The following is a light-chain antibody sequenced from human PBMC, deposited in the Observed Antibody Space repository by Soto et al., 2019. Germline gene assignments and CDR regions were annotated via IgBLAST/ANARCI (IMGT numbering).Light chain of an antibody. V-gene: IGLV2-14*01. J-gene: IGLJ2*01. CDR3: SSYTSSSTRGV. Sequence: QSALTQPASVSGSPGQSITISCTGTRSDVGGYNYVSWYQQHPGKAPKLMIYDVSNRPSGVSNRFSGSKSGNTASLTISGLQAEDEADYYCSSYTSSSTRGVFGGGTKVTVL. CDR1: RSDVGGYNY. CDR2: DVS.